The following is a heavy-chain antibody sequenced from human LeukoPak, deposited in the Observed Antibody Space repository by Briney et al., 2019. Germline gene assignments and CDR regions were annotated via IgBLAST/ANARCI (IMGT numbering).Heavy chain of an antibody. V-gene: IGHV3-23*01. D-gene: IGHD6-19*01. CDR2: ISGSGTSI. Sequence: GSLRLSCAASGFTFNTYDLNWVRQAPGKGLEWVSSISGSGTSIYYADSVKGRFTISRDNSKNTLYLQMNSLRAEDTAVYYCAKWRSSGWYLYAFDIWGQGTMVTVSS. CDR3: AKWRSSGWYLYAFDI. CDR1: GFTFNTYD. J-gene: IGHJ3*02.